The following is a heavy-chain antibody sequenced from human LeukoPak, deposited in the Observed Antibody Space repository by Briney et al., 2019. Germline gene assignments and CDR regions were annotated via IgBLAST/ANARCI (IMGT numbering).Heavy chain of an antibody. D-gene: IGHD3-3*01. J-gene: IGHJ3*01. Sequence: GGSLRLSCAASTLTFSSYVMTWVRRAPGKGLEWVAIVNGSGGTTDYADSVKGRFTISRDNSNNMVYLQLKSLRVEDTAVYYCAKGRGTFGAIISDAFDVWGHGTMVIVSS. V-gene: IGHV3-23*01. CDR1: TLTFSSYV. CDR3: AKGRGTFGAIISDAFDV. CDR2: VNGSGGTT.